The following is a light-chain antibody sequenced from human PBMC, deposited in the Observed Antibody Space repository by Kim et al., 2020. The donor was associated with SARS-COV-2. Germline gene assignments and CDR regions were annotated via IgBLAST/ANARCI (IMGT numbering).Light chain of an antibody. CDR1: NIGSKT. J-gene: IGLJ2*01. CDR2: YDS. V-gene: IGLV3-21*04. Sequence: SYELTQPPSVSVAPGKTARITCGGNNIGSKTVHWYQQKPGQAPVLVIHYDSDRASGIPERFSGSNSGNTATLTISRVEAGDEADYYCQVWDSSSDHVVFGGGTQLTVL. CDR3: QVWDSSSDHVV.